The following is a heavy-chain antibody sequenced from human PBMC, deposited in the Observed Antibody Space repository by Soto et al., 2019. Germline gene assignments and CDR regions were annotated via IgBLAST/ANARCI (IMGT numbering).Heavy chain of an antibody. CDR1: GFTFSSFH. V-gene: IGHV3-48*02. D-gene: IGHD3-22*01. CDR2: ITSSSDTI. J-gene: IGHJ6*02. CDR3: ARVVVVIPPGYYYAMDV. Sequence: EVQLVESGGGLVQPGGSLRLSCAASGFTFSSFHMNWVRQAPGRGLEWVAYITSSSDTIYYSDSVKGRFTISRDNGKNSLVLQMNSLRDEDTAVYYCARVVVVIPPGYYYAMDVWGQGTTVTVSS.